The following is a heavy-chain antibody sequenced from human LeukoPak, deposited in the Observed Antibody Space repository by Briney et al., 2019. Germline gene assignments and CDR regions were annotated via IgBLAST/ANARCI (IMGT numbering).Heavy chain of an antibody. CDR2: ISAYNGNT. D-gene: IGHD6-13*01. CDR3: AREVAAAGKGYFDY. CDR1: GYTFTSYG. J-gene: IGHJ4*02. V-gene: IGHV1-18*01. Sequence: ASVKVSCKASGYTFTSYGISWVRQAPGQGLEWMGWISAYNGNTNYAQKLQGRVTMTTDTSTSTAYMELRSLRSLDTAVYSCAREVAAAGKGYFDYWGQGTLVTVSS.